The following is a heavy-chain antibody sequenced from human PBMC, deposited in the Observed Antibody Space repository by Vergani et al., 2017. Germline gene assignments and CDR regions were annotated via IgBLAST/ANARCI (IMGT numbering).Heavy chain of an antibody. CDR3: ASTMIVRSEYFQH. J-gene: IGHJ1*01. CDR1: GGSISSGDYY. D-gene: IGHD3-22*01. CDR2: IYYSGST. V-gene: IGHV4-30-4*08. Sequence: QVQLQESGPGLVKPSQTLFLTCTVSGGSISSGDYYWSWIRQPPGKGLEWIGYIYYSGSTYYNPSLKSRVTISVDTSKNQFSLKLSSLTAADTAVYYCASTMIVRSEYFQHWGQGTLVTVSS.